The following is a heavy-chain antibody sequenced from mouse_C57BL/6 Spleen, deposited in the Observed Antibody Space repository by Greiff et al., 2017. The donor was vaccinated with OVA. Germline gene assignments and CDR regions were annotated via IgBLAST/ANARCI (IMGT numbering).Heavy chain of an antibody. V-gene: IGHV5-9*01. CDR2: ISGGGGNT. J-gene: IGHJ2*01. CDR1: GFTFSSYT. CDR3: ARETTVVADYFDY. D-gene: IGHD1-1*01. Sequence: EVNLVDSGGGLVKPGGSLKLSCAASGFTFSSYTMSWVRQTPEKRLEWVATISGGGGNTYYPDSVKGRFTISRDNAKNTLYLQMSSLRSEDTALYYCARETTVVADYFDYWGQGTTLTVSS.